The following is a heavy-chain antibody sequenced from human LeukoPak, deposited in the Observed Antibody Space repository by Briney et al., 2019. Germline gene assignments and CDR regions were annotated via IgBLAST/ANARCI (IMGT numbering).Heavy chain of an antibody. Sequence: ASVKVSCKASGYTLTMYHIHWVRQAPGQGLEWMGITHPSGGSTSYAQKFQGRVTITRDTSTSTVYMELSSLRSEDTAVCYCASREYCSITSCSFDAYDIWGQGTMVTVSS. D-gene: IGHD2-2*01. CDR1: GYTLTMYH. CDR3: ASREYCSITSCSFDAYDI. CDR2: THPSGGST. V-gene: IGHV1-46*01. J-gene: IGHJ3*02.